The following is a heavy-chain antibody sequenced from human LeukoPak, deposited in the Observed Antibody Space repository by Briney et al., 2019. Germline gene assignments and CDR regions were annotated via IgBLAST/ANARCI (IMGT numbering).Heavy chain of an antibody. V-gene: IGHV4-59*11. CDR2: IYYSGST. J-gene: IGHJ5*02. D-gene: IGHD7-27*01. CDR3: ARRFPETGWFDP. Sequence: SETLSLTCTVSGGSISSHYWSWIRQPPGKGLEWIGYIYYSGSTNYNPSLKSRVTISVDTSKNQFSLKLSSVTAADTAVYYCARRFPETGWFDPWGQGTLVTVSS. CDR1: GGSISSHY.